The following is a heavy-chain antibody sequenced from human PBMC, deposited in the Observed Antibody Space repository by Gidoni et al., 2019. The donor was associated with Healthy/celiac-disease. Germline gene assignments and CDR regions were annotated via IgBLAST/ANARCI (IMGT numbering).Heavy chain of an antibody. V-gene: IGHV4-34*01. Sequence: QVQLQQWGAGLLKPSETLSLTCAVYGGSFSGYYWSWIRQPPGKGLEWIGEINHSGSTNYNPSLKSRVTISVDTSKNQFSLKLSSVTAADTAVYYCARLAARPGGDYYYYGMDVWGQGTTVTVSS. D-gene: IGHD6-6*01. J-gene: IGHJ6*02. CDR1: GGSFSGYY. CDR3: ARLAARPGGDYYYYGMDV. CDR2: INHSGST.